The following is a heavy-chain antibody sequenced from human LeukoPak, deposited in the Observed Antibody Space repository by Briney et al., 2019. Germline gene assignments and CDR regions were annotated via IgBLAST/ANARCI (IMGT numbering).Heavy chain of an antibody. V-gene: IGHV3-30*02. CDR2: TRYDGSHK. Sequence: GGSLRLSCAASGFSFSNYGMHWVRHAPGKGLEWVAFTRYDGSHKDYADSVKGRFTSSRDNSKNTLYLQMNSLRAEDTAVYDCTKGRWLVDYWGRGTLVTVSS. CDR3: TKGRWLVDY. CDR1: GFSFSNYG. D-gene: IGHD6-19*01. J-gene: IGHJ4*02.